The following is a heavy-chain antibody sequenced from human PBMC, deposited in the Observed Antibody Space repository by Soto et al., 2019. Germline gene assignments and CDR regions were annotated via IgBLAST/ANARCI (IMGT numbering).Heavy chain of an antibody. Sequence: QVQLVESGGGAVQPGRSLRLSCEASGFTFKNYGMHWVRQAPGKGLEWVAVIWYDGSDKYYEDSVKGRFTISRDNSKNTLYLQMNSLTDDDTAVYYCARGNGNYYYGMDVWGQGTTVTVSS. V-gene: IGHV3-33*01. D-gene: IGHD1-26*01. CDR2: IWYDGSDK. J-gene: IGHJ6*02. CDR3: ARGNGNYYYGMDV. CDR1: GFTFKNYG.